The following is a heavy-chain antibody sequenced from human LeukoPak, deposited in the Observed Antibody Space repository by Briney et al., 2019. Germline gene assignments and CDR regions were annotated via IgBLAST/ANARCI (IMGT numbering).Heavy chain of an antibody. D-gene: IGHD6-25*01. J-gene: IGHJ4*02. Sequence: GGSLRLSCAASGFTFSSYDMSWVRQAPGKGLEWVSSIRDSGSGAYYADSVKGRFTISRDNSKNTLYVQMNRLRPEDTAVYYCANIIRKYTSGYYYFDYWGQGTLVTVSS. CDR2: IRDSGSGA. CDR3: ANIIRKYTSGYYYFDY. CDR1: GFTFSSYD. V-gene: IGHV3-23*01.